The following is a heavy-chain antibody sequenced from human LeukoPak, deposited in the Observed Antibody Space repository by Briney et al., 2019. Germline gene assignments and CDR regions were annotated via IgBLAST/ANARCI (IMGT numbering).Heavy chain of an antibody. CDR2: ISSSGSNK. V-gene: IGHV3-48*03. CDR1: VFTFSSYE. CDR3: ARGPHPYTSGWYHFDY. D-gene: IGHD6-19*01. Sequence: GGSLRLSCAASVFTFSSYEMNWVRQAPGKGLEWISYISSSGSNKYYADSVKGRFTISRDNAKNSLYLQMNSLRVEDTALYYCARGPHPYTSGWYHFDYWGQGTLVTVSS. J-gene: IGHJ4*02.